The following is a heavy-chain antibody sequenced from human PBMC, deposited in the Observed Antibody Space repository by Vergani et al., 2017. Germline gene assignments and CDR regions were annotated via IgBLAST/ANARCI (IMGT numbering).Heavy chain of an antibody. D-gene: IGHD3-22*01. V-gene: IGHV1-2*02. CDR1: GYTFTGYY. CDR3: ARVTYYYDSSGYYHNAFDI. CDR2: INPNSGGT. J-gene: IGHJ3*02. Sequence: QVQLVQSGAEVKKPGASVKVSCKASGYTFTGYYMHWVRQAPGQGLEWMGWINPNSGGTNYAQKLQGRVTMTKDTSTSTAYMELRSLRSDDTAVYYCARVTYYYDSSGYYHNAFDIWGQGTMVTVSS.